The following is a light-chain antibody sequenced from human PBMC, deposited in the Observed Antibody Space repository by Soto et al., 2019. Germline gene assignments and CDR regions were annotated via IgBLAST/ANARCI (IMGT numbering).Light chain of an antibody. CDR3: QQYNSYRT. CDR2: KAS. CDR1: QSISSW. Sequence: DIQMTQSPSTLSASVGDRVTITCRASQSISSWLAWYQQKPGKAPKLLIYKASSLESGVPSRFSGSGSGTEFTLTIISLHRDDFATYYCQQYNSYRTFGQGTKVEIK. V-gene: IGKV1-5*03. J-gene: IGKJ1*01.